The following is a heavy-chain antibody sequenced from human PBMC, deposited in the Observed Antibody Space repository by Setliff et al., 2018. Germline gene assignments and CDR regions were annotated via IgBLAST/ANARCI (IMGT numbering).Heavy chain of an antibody. CDR1: GFTFSTHA. CDR2: IWSDGNTT. Sequence: GGSLRLSCATSGFTFSTHAMHWVRQAPGKGLDWVAMIWSDGNTTYYADSVKGRFTVSRDNSKNTLYLQMNSLRVEDTAVYYCVTDPPFSGWSFDSWGQGTLVTVSS. CDR3: VTDPPFSGWSFDS. V-gene: IGHV3-33*01. J-gene: IGHJ4*02. D-gene: IGHD6-19*01.